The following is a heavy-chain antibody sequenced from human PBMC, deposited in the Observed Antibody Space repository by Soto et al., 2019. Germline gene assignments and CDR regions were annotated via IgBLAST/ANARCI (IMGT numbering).Heavy chain of an antibody. Sequence: QVQLVQSGAEVKKPGASVKVSCKASGYTFTSYGISWVRQAPGQGLEWMGWISAYNGNTNYAQKLQGRVTMTTDTATSTAYMDMSSLRSIDTAVYYCGRVGIAVAGDYYYGMDVWGQGTTVTVSS. CDR2: ISAYNGNT. V-gene: IGHV1-18*01. J-gene: IGHJ6*02. CDR3: GRVGIAVAGDYYYGMDV. D-gene: IGHD6-19*01. CDR1: GYTFTSYG.